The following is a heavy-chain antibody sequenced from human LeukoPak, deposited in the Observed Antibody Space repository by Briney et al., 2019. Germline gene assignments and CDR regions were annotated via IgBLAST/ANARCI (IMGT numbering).Heavy chain of an antibody. CDR3: ARDRRYDFWSGYYLFDY. CDR1: GYTFTSYG. V-gene: IGHV1-18*01. D-gene: IGHD3-3*01. CDR2: ISAYNGNT. Sequence: ASVKVSCKASGYTFTSYGISWVRQAPGQGLEWMGWISAYNGNTNYAQKLQGRVTMTTDTSTSTAYMELRSLRSDDTAVYYCARDRRYDFWSGYYLFDYWGQGTLVTVSS. J-gene: IGHJ4*02.